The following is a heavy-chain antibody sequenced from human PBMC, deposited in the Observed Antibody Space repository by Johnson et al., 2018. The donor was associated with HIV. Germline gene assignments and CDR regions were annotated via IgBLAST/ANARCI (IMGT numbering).Heavy chain of an antibody. J-gene: IGHJ3*02. CDR1: GFTFTFYW. CDR3: ARVQIISGFNWHYYESSIDAVDI. CDR2: IKKDGSEK. Sequence: EVQLVESGGDLVKPGGSLRLSCEVSGFTFTFYWMSWVRQSPGKGLEWVANIKKDGSEKYYVDSVKGRFTISRDTAKNSLYLQMNSLRAEDTAVYYCARVQIISGFNWHYYESSIDAVDIWGQGTMVTVSS. V-gene: IGHV3-7*02. D-gene: IGHD3-22*01.